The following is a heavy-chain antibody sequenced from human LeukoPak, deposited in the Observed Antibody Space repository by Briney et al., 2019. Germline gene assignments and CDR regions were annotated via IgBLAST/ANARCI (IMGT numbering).Heavy chain of an antibody. J-gene: IGHJ4*02. D-gene: IGHD4-17*01. Sequence: ASVKVSCKASGYTFTGYYMHWVRQAPGQGLELMGWINPNSGGTNYAQKFQGRVTMTRDTSISTAYMELSRLRSDDTAVYYCAREGIGMTTVTIFDYWGQGTLVTVSS. V-gene: IGHV1-2*02. CDR3: AREGIGMTTVTIFDY. CDR2: INPNSGGT. CDR1: GYTFTGYY.